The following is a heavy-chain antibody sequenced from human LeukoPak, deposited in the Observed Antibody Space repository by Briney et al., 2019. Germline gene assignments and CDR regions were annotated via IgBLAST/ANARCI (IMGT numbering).Heavy chain of an antibody. D-gene: IGHD2-2*01. CDR1: GASISSFF. J-gene: IGHJ4*02. Sequence: SETLSLTCSVSGASISSFFWTWIRQPAGKGLEWIGRLNLSGTTDYNPSLKSRVAMSADTSKIQLSLKLTSVTAADTAVYYCVRVPSDCTTDSCYSLNYFDSWGQGTLVTVSS. CDR2: LNLSGTT. V-gene: IGHV4-4*07. CDR3: VRVPSDCTTDSCYSLNYFDS.